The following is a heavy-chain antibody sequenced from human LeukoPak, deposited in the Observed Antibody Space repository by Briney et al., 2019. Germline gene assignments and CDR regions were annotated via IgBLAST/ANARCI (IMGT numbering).Heavy chain of an antibody. Sequence: KPSETLSLTCTVSGGSISSYYWSWIRQPPGKGLEWIGYIYYSGSTYYNPSLKSRVTISVDTSKNQFSLKLSSVTAADTAVYYCARSGLHDYGDYGAGYYYGMDVWGQGTTVTVSS. D-gene: IGHD4-17*01. CDR1: GGSISSYY. V-gene: IGHV4-59*06. J-gene: IGHJ6*02. CDR2: IYYSGST. CDR3: ARSGLHDYGDYGAGYYYGMDV.